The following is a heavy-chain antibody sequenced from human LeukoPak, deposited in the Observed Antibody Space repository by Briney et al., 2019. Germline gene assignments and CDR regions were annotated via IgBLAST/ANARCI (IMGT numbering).Heavy chain of an antibody. J-gene: IGHJ6*02. D-gene: IGHD2-2*01. CDR2: IWYDGSNK. CDR3: ARDRGVVPAAMVYYYYGMDV. Sequence: GGSLRLSCAASGFTFSSYGMHWVRQAPGKGLEWVAVIWYDGSNKYYADSVKGRFTISRDNSKNTLYLQMNSLRAEDTAVYYCARDRGVVPAAMVYYYYGMDVWGQGTTVTVSS. V-gene: IGHV3-33*01. CDR1: GFTFSSYG.